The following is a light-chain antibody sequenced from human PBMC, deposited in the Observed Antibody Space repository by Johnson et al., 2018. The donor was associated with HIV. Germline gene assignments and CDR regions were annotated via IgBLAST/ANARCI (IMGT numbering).Light chain of an antibody. V-gene: IGLV1-51*01. CDR1: SSNIGNNY. CDR3: GTWDSSLSSYV. Sequence: HSVLTQPPSVSAAPGQKVTISCSGSSSNIGNNYVSWYQQLPGTAPKLLIYENNKRPSGIPDRFSGSKSGTSATLGITGLQTGDEADYYCGTWDSSLSSYVFATETKVTVL. J-gene: IGLJ1*01. CDR2: ENN.